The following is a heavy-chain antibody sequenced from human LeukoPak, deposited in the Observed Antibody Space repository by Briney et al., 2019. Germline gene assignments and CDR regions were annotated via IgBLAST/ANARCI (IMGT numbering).Heavy chain of an antibody. Sequence: SETLSLTCSVSGGSISSTYYYWGWIRQPPGKGLEWVGSIYFSGNTYYNPSLKSRVTISVDTSENHFSLRLSSVTAADTAVYYCASLNNDYLFDFENWGQGTLVTVSS. CDR1: GGSISSTYYY. V-gene: IGHV4-39*07. CDR2: IYFSGNT. J-gene: IGHJ4*02. CDR3: ASLNNDYLFDFEN. D-gene: IGHD4-11*01.